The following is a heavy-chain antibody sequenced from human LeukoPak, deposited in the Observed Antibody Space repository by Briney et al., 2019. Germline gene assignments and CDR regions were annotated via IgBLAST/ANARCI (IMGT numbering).Heavy chain of an antibody. CDR3: ATNDVFDI. CDR1: GFTFSEAW. V-gene: IGHV3-15*01. Sequence: GGSLRLSCAASGFTFSEAWMSWVRRAPGKGLEWFGRILTKRGGETTDYAAPVKGRFTISRDDSKETLYLQMDSLKTEDTAVYYCATNDVFDIWGQGTMVTVSS. J-gene: IGHJ3*02. CDR2: ILTKRGGETT.